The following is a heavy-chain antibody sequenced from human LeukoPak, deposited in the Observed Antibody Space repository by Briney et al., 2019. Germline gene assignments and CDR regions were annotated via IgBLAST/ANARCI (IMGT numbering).Heavy chain of an antibody. V-gene: IGHV4-34*01. D-gene: IGHD3-22*01. CDR2: INHSGST. J-gene: IGHJ3*02. CDR3: ARATGGGYYYADAFDI. CDR1: GGSFSGYY. Sequence: SETLSLTCAVYGGSFSGYYWSWIRQPPGKGLEWIGEINHSGSTNYNPSLKSRVTISVDTSKNQFSLKLSSVTAADTVVYYCARATGGGYYYADAFDIWGQGTMVTVSS.